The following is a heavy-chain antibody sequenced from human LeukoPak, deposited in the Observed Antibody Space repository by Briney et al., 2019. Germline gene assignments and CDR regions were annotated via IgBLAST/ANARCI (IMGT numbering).Heavy chain of an antibody. Sequence: PSETLSLTCAVSGGSISSGGYSWRWIRQPPGKGLEWIVYIYYSGSTYYNPSLKSRVTISVDTSKNQFSLKLSSVTAADTAVYYCARGSYYGSGSYWGNWGQGTLVTVSS. D-gene: IGHD3-10*01. CDR1: GGSISSGGYS. V-gene: IGHV4-30-4*07. CDR2: IYYSGST. CDR3: ARGSYYGSGSYWGN. J-gene: IGHJ4*02.